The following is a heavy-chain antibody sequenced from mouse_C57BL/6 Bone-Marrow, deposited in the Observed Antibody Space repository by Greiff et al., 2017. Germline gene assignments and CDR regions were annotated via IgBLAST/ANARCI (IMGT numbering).Heavy chain of an antibody. CDR1: GYTFTSYW. D-gene: IGHD3-1*01. J-gene: IGHJ2*01. CDR2: IDPSDSYT. CDR3: ARGKRALFDY. V-gene: IGHV1-59*01. Sequence: QVQLQQPGAELVRPGTSVKLSCKASGYTFTSYWMHWVKQRPGQGLEWIGVIDPSDSYTNYNQKFKGKATLTVDTSSSTAYMQLSSLTSEDSAVYYCARGKRALFDYWGQGTTLTVSS.